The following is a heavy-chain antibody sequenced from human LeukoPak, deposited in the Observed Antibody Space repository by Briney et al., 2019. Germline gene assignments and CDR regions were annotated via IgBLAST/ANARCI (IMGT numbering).Heavy chain of an antibody. CDR2: IWYDGSNK. CDR3: ARDPGHSGWYGDY. CDR1: GFTFSSYG. D-gene: IGHD6-19*01. Sequence: GGSLRLSCAASGFTFSSYGMHWVRQAPGKGLEWVSIIWYDGSNKYYADYVKGRFIISKDNSKNTLYLQMNSLRAEDTAVYYCARDPGHSGWYGDYWGQGALVTVSS. V-gene: IGHV3-33*01. J-gene: IGHJ4*02.